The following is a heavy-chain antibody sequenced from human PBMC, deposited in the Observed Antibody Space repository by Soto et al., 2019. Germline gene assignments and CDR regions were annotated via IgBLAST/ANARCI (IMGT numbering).Heavy chain of an antibody. CDR2: IYYSGST. Sequence: QVQLQESGPGLVKPSQTLSLTCTVSGGSISSGGYYWSWIRQHPGKGLEWIGYIYYSGSTYYNPSLKSRVTISVDTSKNQFSLXLXSVTAADTAVYYXXXXXXXGYSDYRRSAFDIWGQGTMVTVSS. J-gene: IGHJ3*02. D-gene: IGHD4-17*01. CDR1: GGSISSGGYY. V-gene: IGHV4-31*03. CDR3: XXXXXXGYSDYRRSAFDI.